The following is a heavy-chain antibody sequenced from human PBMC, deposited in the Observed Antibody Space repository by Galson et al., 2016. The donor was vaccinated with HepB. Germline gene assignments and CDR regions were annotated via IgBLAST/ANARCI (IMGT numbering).Heavy chain of an antibody. J-gene: IGHJ4*02. Sequence: GSLRLSCAASGFTFSSYWMSWVRQAPGKGLEWVANIKEDGGENYYVVSVRGRFRTSRDNAKNSLYLQMNSLRAEDTAVYYCARVGWSSVTGYTSFDYWGQGSLVTVSS. CDR3: ARVGWSSVTGYTSFDY. CDR1: GFTFSSYW. D-gene: IGHD3-9*01. CDR2: IKEDGGEN. V-gene: IGHV3-7*01.